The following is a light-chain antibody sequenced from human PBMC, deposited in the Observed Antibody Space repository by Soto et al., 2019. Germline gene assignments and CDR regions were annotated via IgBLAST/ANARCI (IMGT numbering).Light chain of an antibody. Sequence: EIVLTQSPGTLSLSPGERATLSCGASQSVSSNLAWYQQKPGQAPRLLIYGASTRATGIPARFSGSGSGTDFTLTISRLEPEDFAVYYCQQYGSSPWTFGQGTRWIS. CDR2: GAS. CDR3: QQYGSSPWT. V-gene: IGKV3-20*01. CDR1: QSVSSN. J-gene: IGKJ1*01.